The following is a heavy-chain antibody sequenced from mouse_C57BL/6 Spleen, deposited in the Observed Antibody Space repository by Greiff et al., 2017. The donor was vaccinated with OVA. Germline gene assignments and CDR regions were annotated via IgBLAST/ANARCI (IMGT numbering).Heavy chain of an antibody. D-gene: IGHD2-1*01. CDR1: GYTFTDYY. J-gene: IGHJ3*01. V-gene: IGHV1-19*01. Sequence: VQLQQSGPVLVKPGASVKMSCKASGYTFTDYYMNWVKQSHGKSLEWIGVINPYNGGTSYNQKFKGKATLTVDKSSSTAYMELNSLTAEDAAVYYCASRGNSTGFAYWGQGTLVTVSA. CDR3: ASRGNSTGFAY. CDR2: INPYNGGT.